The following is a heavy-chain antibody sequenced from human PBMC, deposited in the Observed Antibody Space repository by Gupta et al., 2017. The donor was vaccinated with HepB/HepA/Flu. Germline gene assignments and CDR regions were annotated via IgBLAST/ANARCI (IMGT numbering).Heavy chain of an antibody. CDR3: AREYCSSTSCYFGLDY. CDR2: ISYDGSNK. J-gene: IGHJ4*02. V-gene: IGHV3-30-3*01. D-gene: IGHD2-2*01. Sequence: QVQLWGSGEGVVQPGGSLRLPWAALDFPFRGHAWPWVGQLPGKGLEWVAVISYDGSNKYYADSVKGRFTISRDNSKNTLYLQMNSLRAEDTAVYYCAREYCSSTSCYFGLDYWGQGTLVTVSS. CDR1: DFPFRGHA.